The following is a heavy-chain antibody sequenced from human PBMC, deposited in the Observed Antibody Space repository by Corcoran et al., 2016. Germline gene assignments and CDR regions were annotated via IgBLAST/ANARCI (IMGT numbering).Heavy chain of an antibody. CDR1: GYTFTSYA. Sequence: QVQLVQSGAEVKKPGASVKVSCKASGYTFTSYAMHWVRQAPGQRLEWMGWINAGNGNTKYSQKFQGRVTITRDTSASTAYMELSSLRSEDTAVYYCARDPEYCSGGSGGAPRDWGQGTLVTVSS. V-gene: IGHV1-3*01. D-gene: IGHD2-15*01. J-gene: IGHJ4*02. CDR3: ARDPEYCSGGSGGAPRD. CDR2: INAGNGNT.